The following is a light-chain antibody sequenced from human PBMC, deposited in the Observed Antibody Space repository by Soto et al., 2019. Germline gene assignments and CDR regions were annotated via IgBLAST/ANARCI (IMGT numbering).Light chain of an antibody. Sequence: SYELTQPPSVSVAPGQTARITCGGNRIGSKSVHWFQQKPGQAPVLVVHDDSDRPSGIPERFSGSNSGGTATLTISRVEAGDEADYYCQTYDNSLSGWVFGGGTKLTVL. V-gene: IGLV3-21*02. J-gene: IGLJ3*02. CDR2: DDS. CDR3: QTYDNSLSGWV. CDR1: RIGSKS.